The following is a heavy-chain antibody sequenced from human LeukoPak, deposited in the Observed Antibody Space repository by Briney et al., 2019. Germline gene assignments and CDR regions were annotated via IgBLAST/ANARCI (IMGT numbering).Heavy chain of an antibody. Sequence: EASVKVSCKASGYTFTSYYMHWVRQAPGQGLEWMGIINPSGGSTSYAQKFQGRVTMTRDMSTSTVYMELSSLRSEDTAVYYCARDQRSSSSSLVGFDPWGQGTLVTVSS. J-gene: IGHJ5*02. D-gene: IGHD6-6*01. CDR3: ARDQRSSSSSLVGFDP. CDR1: GYTFTSYY. V-gene: IGHV1-46*01. CDR2: INPSGGST.